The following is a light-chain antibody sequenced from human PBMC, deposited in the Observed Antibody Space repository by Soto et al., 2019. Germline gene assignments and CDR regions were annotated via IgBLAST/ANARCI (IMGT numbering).Light chain of an antibody. J-gene: IGKJ2*01. V-gene: IGKV3-15*01. CDR1: QSVSSN. Sequence: EIVMTQSPATLSVSPGERATLSCRASQSVSSNLAWYQQKPGQAPRLLIYGASTRATGIPARFGGSGSGTEFTLTISSLQSEDFAVYYCRQYNNWPPMYTFGQGTKLEIK. CDR3: RQYNNWPPMYT. CDR2: GAS.